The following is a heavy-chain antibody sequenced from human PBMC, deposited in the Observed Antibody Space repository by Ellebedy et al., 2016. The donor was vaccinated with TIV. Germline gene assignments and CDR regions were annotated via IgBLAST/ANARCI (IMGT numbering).Heavy chain of an antibody. Sequence: PGGSLRLSCAASGFSFTTYWMTRVRQTPGKGLEWVANIKQDGSEMYYGVSVKGRFTISRDNAKNSVYLQMNSLRADDTAVYYCARDLRGGEDFWGQGTLVTVSS. CDR1: GFSFTTYW. J-gene: IGHJ4*02. D-gene: IGHD2-15*01. CDR2: IKQDGSEM. CDR3: ARDLRGGEDF. V-gene: IGHV3-7*03.